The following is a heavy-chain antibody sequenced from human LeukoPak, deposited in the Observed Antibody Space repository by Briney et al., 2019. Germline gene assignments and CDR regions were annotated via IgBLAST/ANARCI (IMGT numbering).Heavy chain of an antibody. J-gene: IGHJ2*01. Sequence: GGSLRLSCAASGFTFTFSSYSMNWVRQAPGKGLEWVSYISSSSSTTYYADSVKGRFTISRDNSKNTLYLQMNSLRAEDTAVYYCARGHGDYIGSYWYFDLWGRGTLVTVSS. CDR3: ARGHGDYIGSYWYFDL. V-gene: IGHV3-48*01. CDR2: ISSSSSTT. CDR1: GFTFTFSSYS. D-gene: IGHD4-17*01.